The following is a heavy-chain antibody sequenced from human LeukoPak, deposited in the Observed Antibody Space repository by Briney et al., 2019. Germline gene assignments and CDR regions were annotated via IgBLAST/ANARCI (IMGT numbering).Heavy chain of an antibody. J-gene: IGHJ5*02. D-gene: IGHD5-18*01. CDR3: AYSGYGLPSDWFDP. Sequence: SQTLSLTCTVSGGSISSGDYYWSWIRQPPGKGLEWIGYIYYSGSTYYNPSLKSRVTISVDTSKNRFSLKLSSVTAADTAVYYCAYSGYGLPSDWFDPWGQGTLVTVSS. CDR1: GGSISSGDYY. CDR2: IYYSGST. V-gene: IGHV4-30-4*01.